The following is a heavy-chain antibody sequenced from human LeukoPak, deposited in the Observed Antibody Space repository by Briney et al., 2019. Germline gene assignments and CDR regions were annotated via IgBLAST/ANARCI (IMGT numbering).Heavy chain of an antibody. CDR3: ARTANFAAGYYIDY. CDR1: GGSFSGYY. V-gene: IGHV4-34*01. J-gene: IGHJ4*02. D-gene: IGHD6-13*01. Sequence: PSETLSLTCAVSGGSFSGYYWSWIRQPPGKGLEWIGEINDSGTTNDNPSLKSRVTISADTSKSQFSLRLTSVTAADTAVYYCARTANFAAGYYIDYWGQGTLVTVSS. CDR2: INDSGTT.